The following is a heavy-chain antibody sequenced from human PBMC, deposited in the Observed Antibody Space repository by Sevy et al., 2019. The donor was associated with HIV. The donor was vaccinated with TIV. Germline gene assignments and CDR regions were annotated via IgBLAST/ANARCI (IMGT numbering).Heavy chain of an antibody. CDR3: ARGENWNYAEY. V-gene: IGHV3-21*01. D-gene: IGHD1-7*01. CDR1: GFTFNSYS. CDR2: ISGLSNYI. Sequence: GGFLRLSCAASGFTFNSYSISWVRQAPGKGLEWVSYISGLSNYIYYADSLKGRFTISRDNAKDSVYLQMNSLRVEDTAVYYCARGENWNYAEYWGQGILVTVSS. J-gene: IGHJ4*02.